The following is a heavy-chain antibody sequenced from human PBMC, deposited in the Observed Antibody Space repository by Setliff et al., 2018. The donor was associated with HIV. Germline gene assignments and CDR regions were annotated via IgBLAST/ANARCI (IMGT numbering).Heavy chain of an antibody. V-gene: IGHV4-61*02. CDR3: ARPGHYYMDV. J-gene: IGHJ6*03. Sequence: SETLSLTCTVSGGSISSGSYYWSWIRQPAGKGLEWIGRIYTSGSTNYNPSLKSRVTISVDTSKNQFSLKLNSVTAADTAVYFCARPGHYYMDVWGKGITVTVSS. CDR2: IYTSGST. CDR1: GGSISSGSYY.